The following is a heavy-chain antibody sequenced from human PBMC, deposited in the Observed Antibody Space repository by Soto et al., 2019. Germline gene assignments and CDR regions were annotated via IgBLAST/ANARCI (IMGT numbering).Heavy chain of an antibody. CDR3: ARRRFLWPYYGMDV. V-gene: IGHV4-34*01. Sequence: PSETLSLTCAVYGGSFSGYYWSWIRQPPGKGLEWIGEINHSGSTNYNPSLKSRVTISVDTSKNQFSLKLSSVTAADTAVYYCARRRFLWPYYGMDVWGQGTTVTVYS. CDR1: GGSFSGYY. CDR2: INHSGST. J-gene: IGHJ6*02.